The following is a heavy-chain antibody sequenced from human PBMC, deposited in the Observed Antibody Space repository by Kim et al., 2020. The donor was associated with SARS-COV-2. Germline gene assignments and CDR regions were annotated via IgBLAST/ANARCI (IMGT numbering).Heavy chain of an antibody. CDR1: GFTFSSYA. CDR3: AKRSAYYDILTGYSNHADY. D-gene: IGHD3-9*01. J-gene: IGHJ4*02. CDR2: ISGSGGST. V-gene: IGHV3-23*01. Sequence: GGSLRLSCAASGFTFSSYAMSWVRQAPGKGLEWVSAISGSGGSTYYADSVKGRLTISRDNSKNTLYLQMNSLRAEDTAVYYCAKRSAYYDILTGYSNHADYWGQGTLVTVSS.